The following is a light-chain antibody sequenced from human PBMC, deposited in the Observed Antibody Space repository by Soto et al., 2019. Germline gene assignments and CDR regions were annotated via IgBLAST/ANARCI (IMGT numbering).Light chain of an antibody. Sequence: DIQMTQSPSSLSASVGDRVTITCRASQGISSFLAWFQQKPGKAPKSLIYDASTLQSGVSSRFSGSGSDTHFTLTISSLQPEDFATYYGQQYHSYPASFGPGTKVEIK. V-gene: IGKV1-16*01. CDR3: QQYHSYPAS. CDR1: QGISSF. CDR2: DAS. J-gene: IGKJ1*01.